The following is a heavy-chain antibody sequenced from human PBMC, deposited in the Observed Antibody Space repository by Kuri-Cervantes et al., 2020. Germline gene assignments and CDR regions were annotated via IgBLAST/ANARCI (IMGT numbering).Heavy chain of an antibody. Sequence: ASVKVSCKASGYTFTSYGISWVRQAPGQGLEWMGWISAYNGNTNYAQKLQGRVTKTTDTSTSTAYMELRSLRSDDTAVYYCARDSDYYGSGSYYPFGYYYYYMDVWGKGTTVTVSS. CDR3: ARDSDYYGSGSYYPFGYYYYYMDV. V-gene: IGHV1-18*01. CDR1: GYTFTSYG. D-gene: IGHD3-10*01. CDR2: ISAYNGNT. J-gene: IGHJ6*03.